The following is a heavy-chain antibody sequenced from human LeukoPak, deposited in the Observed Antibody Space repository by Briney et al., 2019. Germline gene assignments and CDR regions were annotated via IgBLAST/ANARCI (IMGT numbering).Heavy chain of an antibody. J-gene: IGHJ3*02. CDR3: ARVPAGVIGMKDAFDI. D-gene: IGHD3-16*02. Sequence: TGGSLRLSCAASGFTFSSYGMYWVRQAPGKGLEWVAFIRYDGSNKYYADSVKGRITISRDNSKNTLYVQMNSLRVEDTAVYYCARVPAGVIGMKDAFDIWGQGTMVTVSS. V-gene: IGHV3-30*02. CDR2: IRYDGSNK. CDR1: GFTFSSYG.